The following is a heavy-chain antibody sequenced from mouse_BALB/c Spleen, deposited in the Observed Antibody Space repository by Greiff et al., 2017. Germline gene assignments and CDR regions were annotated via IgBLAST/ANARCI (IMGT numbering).Heavy chain of an antibody. V-gene: IGHV3-2*02. D-gene: IGHD1-1*01. CDR3: ARGYGSSWGYFDY. J-gene: IGHJ2*01. Sequence: DVQLQESGPGLVKPSQSLSLTCTVTGYSITSDYAWNWIRQFPGNKLEWMGYISYSGSTSYNPSLKSRISITRDTSKNQFFLQLNSVTTEDTATYYCARGYGSSWGYFDYWGQGTTLTVSA. CDR2: ISYSGST. CDR1: GYSITSDYA.